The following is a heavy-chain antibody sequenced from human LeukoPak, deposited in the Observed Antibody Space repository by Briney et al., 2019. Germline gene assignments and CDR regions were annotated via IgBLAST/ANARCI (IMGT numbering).Heavy chain of an antibody. J-gene: IGHJ4*02. CDR1: GYTFTSYG. D-gene: IGHD6-19*01. V-gene: IGHV1-18*01. CDR2: ISAYNGNT. Sequence: ASVKVSCKASGYTFTSYGISWVRQAPGQGLEWMGWISAYNGNTNYAQKLQGRVTMTTDTSTSTAYMELRSLRSDDTAVYYCARDKSQFGSGWFGFDYWVQGTLVTVSS. CDR3: ARDKSQFGSGWFGFDY.